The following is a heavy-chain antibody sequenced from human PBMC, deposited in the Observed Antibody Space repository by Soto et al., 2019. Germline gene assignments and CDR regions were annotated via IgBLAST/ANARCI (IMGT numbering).Heavy chain of an antibody. D-gene: IGHD3-3*01. J-gene: IGHJ5*02. CDR1: GDSFSNYW. CDR2: IYPGDSDT. V-gene: IGHV5-51*01. Sequence: GESLKISCKGSGDSFSNYWIAWVRQMPGKGLEWMGIIYPGDSDTRYSPSFQGQVTISADTSISTVYLQWSSLKASDTAMYYCAGHQHAFWRGYFRRGWFDTWGQGTLVTVSS. CDR3: AGHQHAFWRGYFRRGWFDT.